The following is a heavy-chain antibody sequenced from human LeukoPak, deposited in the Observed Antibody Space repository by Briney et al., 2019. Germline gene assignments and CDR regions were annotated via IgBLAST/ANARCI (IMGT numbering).Heavy chain of an antibody. V-gene: IGHV1-2*02. J-gene: IGHJ6*03. CDR2: INPNNGDT. D-gene: IGHD2-2*02. Sequence: GASVKVSCKASGYTFTGYYMHWVRQAPGQGLEWMGWINPNNGDTHYAQKFQGRVTMTRNTSISTAYMELSSLRSEDTAVYYCARAYSYCSSTSCYRFSYYYYYMDVWGKGTTVTISS. CDR3: ARAYSYCSSTSCYRFSYYYYYMDV. CDR1: GYTFTGYY.